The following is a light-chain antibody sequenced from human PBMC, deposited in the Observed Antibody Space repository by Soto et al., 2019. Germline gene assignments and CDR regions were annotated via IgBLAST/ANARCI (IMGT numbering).Light chain of an antibody. Sequence: EIVLTQSPVTLSLSPGERATLSCRASQSVSSYLAWYQQKPGQAPRLLIYDASNRATGIPARFSGSGSVTDFTLTIDNLEPEDFAVYYCQQRSNWPPITFGQGTRLEIK. CDR1: QSVSSY. CDR3: QQRSNWPPIT. CDR2: DAS. J-gene: IGKJ5*01. V-gene: IGKV3-11*01.